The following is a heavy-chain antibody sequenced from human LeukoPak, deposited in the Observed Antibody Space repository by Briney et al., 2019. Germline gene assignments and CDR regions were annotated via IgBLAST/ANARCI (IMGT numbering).Heavy chain of an antibody. V-gene: IGHV3-30*01. CDR1: GFTFSSYA. D-gene: IGHD6-6*01. CDR3: ARSYSSSLDY. J-gene: IGHJ4*02. Sequence: PGGSLRLSCAASGFTFSSYAMHWVRQAPGKGLEWVAVISYDGSNKYYADSVKGRFTISRDNSKNTLYLQMNSLRAEDTAVYYCARSYSSSLDYWAREPWSPSPQ. CDR2: ISYDGSNK.